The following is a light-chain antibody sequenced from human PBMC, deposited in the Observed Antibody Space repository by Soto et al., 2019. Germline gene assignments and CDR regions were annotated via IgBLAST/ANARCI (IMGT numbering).Light chain of an antibody. CDR1: QSISNR. Sequence: DIQMTQSPSTLPASVGDRVTITCRASQSISNRLAWYQQKPGTAPKLLIYHASTLESGVPSRFSGSGSGTEFTLTISSLQPEDIATYYCQQYDNLPFTFGPGTKVDIK. CDR2: HAS. V-gene: IGKV1-5*01. CDR3: QQYDNLPFT. J-gene: IGKJ3*01.